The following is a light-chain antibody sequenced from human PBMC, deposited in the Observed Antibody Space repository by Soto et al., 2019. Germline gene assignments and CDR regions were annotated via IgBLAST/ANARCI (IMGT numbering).Light chain of an antibody. J-gene: IGKJ4*01. CDR1: QGIGSA. CDR3: QNFRSSAIS. CDR2: DAS. V-gene: IGKV1-13*02. Sequence: IQMTQSPSSLSASVGDRVSITCRASQGIGSALAWYQLKPGAAPALLIYDASTLESGVPSRFSGSRSGADFTLTISSLQPEDFATYYCQNFRSSAISFGGGTKVDIK.